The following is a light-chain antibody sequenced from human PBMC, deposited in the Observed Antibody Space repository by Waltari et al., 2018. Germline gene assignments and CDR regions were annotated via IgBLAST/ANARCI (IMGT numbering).Light chain of an antibody. V-gene: IGLV2-11*01. CDR2: DVT. CDR1: TSDVGGYNY. J-gene: IGLJ3*02. CDR3: CSFAGTYTWV. Sequence: SALTQPRPVSGSPGQSVTISCTGTTSDVGGYNYVSWYQPHPGKAPKLMIFDVTQRPSGVPDRFSGSKSANTASLTISGLQAEDEADYYCCSFAGTYTWVFGGGTKVTVL.